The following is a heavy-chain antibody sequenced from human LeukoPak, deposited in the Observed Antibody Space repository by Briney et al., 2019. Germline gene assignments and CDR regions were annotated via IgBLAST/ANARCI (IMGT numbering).Heavy chain of an antibody. J-gene: IGHJ4*02. CDR1: GGSISSSSYY. D-gene: IGHD2-15*01. Sequence: SETLSLTCTVSGGSISSSSYYWGWICQPPGKGLEWIGSMYYSGSTYNSPSLKSRVTISVDTSKNQFSLKLSSVTAADTAVYYCARLAATLDYFDYWGQGTLVTVSS. CDR3: ARLAATLDYFDY. V-gene: IGHV4-39*01. CDR2: MYYSGST.